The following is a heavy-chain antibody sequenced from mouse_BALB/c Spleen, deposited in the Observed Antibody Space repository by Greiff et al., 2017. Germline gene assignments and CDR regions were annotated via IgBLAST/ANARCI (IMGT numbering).Heavy chain of an antibody. D-gene: IGHD1-1*01. V-gene: IGHV1-18*01. CDR2: INPNNGGT. CDR1: GYTFTDYT. J-gene: IGHJ2*01. CDR3: SRDYGSSYYFDY. Sequence: EVQLQQSGPGLVKPGASVKISCKTSGYTFTDYTMHWVKQSHGKSLEWIGGINPNNGGTSYNQKFKGKATLTVDKSSSTAYMELRSLTSEDSAVYYCSRDYGSSYYFDYWGQGTTLTVSS.